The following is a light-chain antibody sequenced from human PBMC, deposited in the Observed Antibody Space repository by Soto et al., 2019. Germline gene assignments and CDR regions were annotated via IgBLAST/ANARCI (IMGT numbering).Light chain of an antibody. CDR3: YSYAGSSTLV. Sequence: QSALTQPASVSGSPGQSITISCTGTSSDVGSYNLVSWYQQHPGKAPKLMIYECSKRPSGVSNRFSGSKSANTASLTISGLQDEDDDDYYCYSYAGSSTLVFGGGTQLTVL. V-gene: IGLV2-23*01. CDR2: ECS. J-gene: IGLJ2*01. CDR1: SSDVGSYNL.